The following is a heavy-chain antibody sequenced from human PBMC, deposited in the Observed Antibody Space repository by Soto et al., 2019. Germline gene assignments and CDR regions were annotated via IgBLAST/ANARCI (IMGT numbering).Heavy chain of an antibody. Sequence: GGSLRLSCAASGFTCSSYDMSWVRQAPGKGLEWVSTILVGGSTHYPDSVKGRFTISRDNSKNTVFLQMNSLTAGDTAVYYCAKATATGGGAFDICGQGTMVTVSS. CDR2: ILVGGST. V-gene: IGHV3-23*01. CDR3: AKATATGGGAFDI. CDR1: GFTCSSYD. D-gene: IGHD2-8*02. J-gene: IGHJ3*02.